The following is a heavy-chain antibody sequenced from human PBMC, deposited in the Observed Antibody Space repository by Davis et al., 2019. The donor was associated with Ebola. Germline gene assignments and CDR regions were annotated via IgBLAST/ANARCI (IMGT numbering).Heavy chain of an antibody. CDR3: AKDSPSASGDY. D-gene: IGHD6-25*01. CDR1: GFTFSSYG. CDR2: ISYDGSNK. V-gene: IGHV3-30*18. J-gene: IGHJ4*02. Sequence: SLKISCAASGFTFSSYGMHWVRQAPGKGLEWVAVISYDGSNKYYADSVKGRFTISRDNSKNTLYLQMNSLRAEDTAVYYCAKDSPSASGDYWGQGTLVTVSS.